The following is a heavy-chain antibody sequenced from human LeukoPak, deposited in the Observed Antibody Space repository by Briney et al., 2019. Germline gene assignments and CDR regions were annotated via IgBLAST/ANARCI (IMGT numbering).Heavy chain of an antibody. CDR2: IYYSGST. CDR1: GGSISSYY. CDR3: ARTLYYDFWSGYQDPDAFDI. J-gene: IGHJ3*02. Sequence: PSETLSLTCTVSGGSISSYYWSWIRQPPGKGLEWIGYIYYSGSTNYNPSLKSRVTISVDTSKNQFSLKLSSVTAADTAVYYCARTLYYDFWSGYQDPDAFDIWGQGTMVTVSS. D-gene: IGHD3-3*01. V-gene: IGHV4-59*12.